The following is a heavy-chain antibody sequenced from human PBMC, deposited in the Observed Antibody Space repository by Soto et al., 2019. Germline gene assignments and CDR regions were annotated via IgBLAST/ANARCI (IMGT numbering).Heavy chain of an antibody. CDR2: IYYSGST. CDR1: GGSISSYY. D-gene: IGHD3-22*01. CDR3: ARAVVGYDSSGYYYYFDY. Sequence: SETLSLTCTVSGGSISSYYWSWIRQPPGKGLEWIGYIYYSGSTNYNPSLKSRVTISVDTSKNQFSLKLSSVTAADTAVYYCARAVVGYDSSGYYYYFDYWGQGTLVTVSS. J-gene: IGHJ4*02. V-gene: IGHV4-59*01.